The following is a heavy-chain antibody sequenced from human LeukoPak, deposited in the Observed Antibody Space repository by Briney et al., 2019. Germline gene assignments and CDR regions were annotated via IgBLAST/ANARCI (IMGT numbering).Heavy chain of an antibody. CDR1: GGSFSGYY. J-gene: IGHJ6*03. CDR2: INHSGST. Sequence: SETLSLTCAVYGGSFSGYYWSWIRQPPGKGLEWIGEINHSGSTYYNPSLKSRVTISVDTSKNQFSLKLSSVTAADTAVYYCARARPFGTSLRYYYYYYMDVWGKGTTVTVSS. D-gene: IGHD3-16*01. CDR3: ARARPFGTSLRYYYYYYMDV. V-gene: IGHV4-34*01.